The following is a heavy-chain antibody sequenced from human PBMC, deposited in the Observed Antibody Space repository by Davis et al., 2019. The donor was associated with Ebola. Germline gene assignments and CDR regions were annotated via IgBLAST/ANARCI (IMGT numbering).Heavy chain of an antibody. Sequence: PSETLSLTCAVSGGSISSGGYSWSWIRQPPGKGLEWIGYNYHSGSTYYNPSPKSRVTISVARSKNQFSLKLSSVTAADTAVYYCARSFGRDYGDYPSAYCYFDLWGRGTLVTVSS. D-gene: IGHD4-17*01. CDR1: GGSISSGGYS. CDR2: NYHSGST. CDR3: ARSFGRDYGDYPSAYCYFDL. V-gene: IGHV4-30-2*01. J-gene: IGHJ2*01.